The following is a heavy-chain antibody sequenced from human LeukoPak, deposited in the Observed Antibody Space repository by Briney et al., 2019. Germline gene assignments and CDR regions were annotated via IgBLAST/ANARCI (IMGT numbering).Heavy chain of an antibody. CDR2: IFPGDSDT. CDR1: EYSFTTYW. J-gene: IGHJ4*02. D-gene: IGHD1-1*01. Sequence: GESLKISCKGSEYSFTTYWIGWVRQMPGKGLEWMGGIFPGDSDTRYSPSFQGQVTISADTSINPAYLQWSSLTASDTAIYYCARQTYNYHFDYWGQGTLVTVSS. V-gene: IGHV5-51*01. CDR3: ARQTYNYHFDY.